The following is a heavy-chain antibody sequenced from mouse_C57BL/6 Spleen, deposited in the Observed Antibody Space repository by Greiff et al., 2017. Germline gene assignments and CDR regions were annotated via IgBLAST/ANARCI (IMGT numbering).Heavy chain of an antibody. Sequence: QVQLQQPGAELVKPGASVKLSCKASGYTFTSYWMQWVKQRPGQGLEWIGEIDPSDSYTNYNQKFKGKATLTVDTSSSTAYMQLSSLTSEDSAVYYCVAVRFAYWGQGTLVTVSA. V-gene: IGHV1-50*01. CDR3: VAVRFAY. J-gene: IGHJ3*01. CDR1: GYTFTSYW. CDR2: IDPSDSYT.